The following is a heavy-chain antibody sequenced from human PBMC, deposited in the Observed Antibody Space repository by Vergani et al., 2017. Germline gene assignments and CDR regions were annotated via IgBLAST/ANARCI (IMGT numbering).Heavy chain of an antibody. CDR3: ARDYYDSSCLDY. CDR1: GGSISSGSYY. CDR2: IYTSGST. Sequence: QVQLQESGPGLVKPSQTLSLTCTVSGGSISSGSYYWSWIRQPAGKGLEWIGRIYTSGSTNYNPSLKSRVTISVDTSKNQFSLKLSSGTAADAAVYYCARDYYDSSCLDYLGQGTLVTVSS. J-gene: IGHJ4*02. D-gene: IGHD3-22*01. V-gene: IGHV4-61*02.